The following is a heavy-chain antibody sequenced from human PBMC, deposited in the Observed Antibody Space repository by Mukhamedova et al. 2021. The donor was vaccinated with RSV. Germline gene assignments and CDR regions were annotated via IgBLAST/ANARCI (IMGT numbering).Heavy chain of an antibody. Sequence: GLVWVSRIYGADTFYADSVKGRFTVSRDSARNSLYLQMNSLRDEDTALYYCARGGTGYRNFDSWGQGTLVTVSS. J-gene: IGHJ4*02. D-gene: IGHD5-24*01. V-gene: IGHV3-74*01. CDR3: ARGGTGYRNFDS. CDR2: IYGADT.